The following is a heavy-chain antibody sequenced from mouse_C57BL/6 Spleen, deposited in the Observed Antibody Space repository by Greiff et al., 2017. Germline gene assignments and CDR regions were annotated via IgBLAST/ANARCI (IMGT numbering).Heavy chain of an antibody. CDR2: IDPNSGGT. CDR3: AIQALTTGVALFYFDY. D-gene: IGHD1-1*01. Sequence: VKLQQPGAELVKPGASVKLSCKASGYTFTSYWMHWVKQRPGRGLEWIGRIDPNSGGTKYNEKFKSKATLTVDKPSSTAYMQLSSLTSEDSAVYYCAIQALTTGVALFYFDYWDQGTTLTVSS. CDR1: GYTFTSYW. J-gene: IGHJ2*01. V-gene: IGHV1-72*01.